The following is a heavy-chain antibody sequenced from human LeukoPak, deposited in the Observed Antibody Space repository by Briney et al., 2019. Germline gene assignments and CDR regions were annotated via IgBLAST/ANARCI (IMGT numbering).Heavy chain of an antibody. CDR1: GFTFSGYW. CDR3: AKPISGGLAVSADWFDP. Sequence: PGGSLRLSCAASGFTFSGYWMHWVRQRPGKGLVWVSRITTDGSSTTYADSVKGRFTVSRDNSKDTLYLQLNSLRAEDTAIYFCAKPISGGLAVSADWFDPWGQGTLVIVSS. J-gene: IGHJ5*02. V-gene: IGHV3-74*01. CDR2: ITTDGSST. D-gene: IGHD6-19*01.